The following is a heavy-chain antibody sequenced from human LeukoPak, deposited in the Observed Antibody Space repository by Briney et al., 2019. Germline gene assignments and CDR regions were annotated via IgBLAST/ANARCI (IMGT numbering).Heavy chain of an antibody. D-gene: IGHD5-24*01. CDR3: ARDRDGYPYDY. V-gene: IGHV3-33*01. CDR1: GFTFSSYG. J-gene: IGHJ4*02. CDR2: IWHDGSNK. Sequence: PGRSLRLSCAASGFTFSSYGMHWVRQAPGKGLEWVAVIWHDGSNKYYADSVKGRFTISRDNSKNTLYLQMNSLRAEDTAVYYCARDRDGYPYDYWGQGTLVTVSS.